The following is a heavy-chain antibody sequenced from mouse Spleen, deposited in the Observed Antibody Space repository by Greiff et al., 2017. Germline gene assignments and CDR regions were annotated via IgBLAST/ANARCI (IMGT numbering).Heavy chain of an antibody. CDR1: GYTFTSYG. CDR3: ARSPLGQDY. J-gene: IGHJ2*01. CDR2: IYPRSGNT. D-gene: IGHD3-3*01. V-gene: IGHV1-81*01. Sequence: VQVVESGAELARPGASVKLSCKASGYTFTSYGISWVKQRTGQGLEWIGEIYPRSGNTYYNEKFKGKATLTADKSSSTAYMELRSLTSEDSAVYFCARSPLGQDYWGQGTTLTVSS.